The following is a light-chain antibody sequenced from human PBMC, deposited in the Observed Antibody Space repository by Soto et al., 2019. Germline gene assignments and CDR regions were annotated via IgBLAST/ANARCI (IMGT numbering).Light chain of an antibody. CDR1: STVDSIY. Sequence: VLTQYPGTLSLSPGERASLSCRASSTVDSIYLAWYQQKPGQAPRLLIYGATNRATGIPDRFSGSGSGTVFTLTISRMEPEVFAVDYCQHYGSPLTFGGGTKVDIK. CDR2: GAT. CDR3: QHYGSPLT. V-gene: IGKV3-20*01. J-gene: IGKJ4*01.